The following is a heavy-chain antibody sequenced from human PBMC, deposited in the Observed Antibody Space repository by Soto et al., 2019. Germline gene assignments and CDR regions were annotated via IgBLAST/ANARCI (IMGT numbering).Heavy chain of an antibody. CDR1: GFTFSSYA. D-gene: IGHD3-3*01. V-gene: IGHV3-30-3*01. Sequence: PGGSLRLSCAASGFTFSSYAMHWVRQAPGKGLEWVAVISYDGSNKYYADSVKGRFTISRDNSKNTLYLQMNSLRAEDTAVYYCARDQYYDFWSGYYYYYYYGMDVWGQGTKVTVSS. J-gene: IGHJ6*02. CDR2: ISYDGSNK. CDR3: ARDQYYDFWSGYYYYYYYGMDV.